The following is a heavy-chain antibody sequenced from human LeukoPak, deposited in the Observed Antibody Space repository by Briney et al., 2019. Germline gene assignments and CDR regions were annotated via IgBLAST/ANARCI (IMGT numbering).Heavy chain of an antibody. Sequence: KPSETLSLTCTVSGGSISSYYWSWIRQPPGKGLEWIGYIYYSGSTNYNPSLKSRVTISVDTSKNQFSLKLSSVTAADTAVYYCARNEYSSSPCAFDIWGQGTMVTVSS. CDR1: GGSISSYY. D-gene: IGHD6-6*01. CDR3: ARNEYSSSPCAFDI. CDR2: IYYSGST. V-gene: IGHV4-59*01. J-gene: IGHJ3*02.